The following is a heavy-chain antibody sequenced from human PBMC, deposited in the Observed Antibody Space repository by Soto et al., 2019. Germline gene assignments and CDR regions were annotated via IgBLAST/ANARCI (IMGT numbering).Heavy chain of an antibody. J-gene: IGHJ6*02. CDR2: MNPNSGNT. CDR3: AIAPFWSRAAGEDYYYYGIDV. D-gene: IGHD3-3*01. CDR1: GYTFTSYD. V-gene: IGHV1-8*01. Sequence: ASGKVSCKASGYTFTSYDINWVRQATGKGLEWMGWMNPNSGNTGYAQKFQGRVTMTRNTSISTAYMELSSLRSEDTAVYYCAIAPFWSRAAGEDYYYYGIDVWGQGTTVTVSS.